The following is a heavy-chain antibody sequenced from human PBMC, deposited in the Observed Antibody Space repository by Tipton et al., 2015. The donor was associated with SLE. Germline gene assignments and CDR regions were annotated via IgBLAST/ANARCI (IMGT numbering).Heavy chain of an antibody. D-gene: IGHD1-1*01. CDR1: GGSISSYY. CDR3: ARHGAVLGWFDP. J-gene: IGHJ5*02. V-gene: IGHV4-59*08. Sequence: TLSLTCTVSGGSISSYYWSWIRQPPGKGLEWIGYIYYSGSTNYNPSLKSRVTISVDTSKNQFSLKLSSVTAADTAAYYCARHGAVLGWFDPWGQGTLVPVSS. CDR2: IYYSGST.